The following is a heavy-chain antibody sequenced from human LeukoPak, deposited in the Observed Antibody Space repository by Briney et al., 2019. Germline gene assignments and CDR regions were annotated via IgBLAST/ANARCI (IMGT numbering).Heavy chain of an antibody. V-gene: IGHV4-39*07. J-gene: IGHJ4*02. CDR3: ARGGGYASPIGY. Sequence: XWIGIIYYSGSTYYNPSLKSRVTLSVDASKNQFSLKLSSVTAADTAVYYCARGGGYASPIGYWGQGALVTVSS. CDR2: IYYSGST. D-gene: IGHD5-12*01.